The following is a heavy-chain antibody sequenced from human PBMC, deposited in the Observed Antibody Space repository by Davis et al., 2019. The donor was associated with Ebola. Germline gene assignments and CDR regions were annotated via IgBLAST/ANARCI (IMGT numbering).Heavy chain of an antibody. CDR1: GGSISSHY. CDR2: IYTSGRT. V-gene: IGHV4-4*07. D-gene: IGHD2-15*01. J-gene: IGHJ4*02. CDR3: VRDGCPGGSCYCGDY. Sequence: PSETLSLTCTVSGGSISSHYWSWIRQPAGKGLEWIGRIYTSGRTNYNPSLKSRVTMSVDTSKNQFSLRLSSVTAADTAVYYCVRDGCPGGSCYCGDYWGQGTLVTVSP.